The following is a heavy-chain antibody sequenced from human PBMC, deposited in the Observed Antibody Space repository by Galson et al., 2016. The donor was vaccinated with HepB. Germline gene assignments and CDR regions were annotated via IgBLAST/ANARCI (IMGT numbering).Heavy chain of an antibody. CDR2: ISTRRTT. J-gene: IGHJ4*02. V-gene: IGHV3-23*01. D-gene: IGHD1-1*01. CDR1: GFVFSNFG. CDR3: AKERLVRRIFDH. Sequence: SLRLSCAASGFVFSNFGLSWVRQAPGKGLEWVASISTRRTTYYPDSVQGRLTISRDNSNNTLYLQMNGLRAEDTAVYYCAKERLVRRIFDHWGQGTLLTVSS.